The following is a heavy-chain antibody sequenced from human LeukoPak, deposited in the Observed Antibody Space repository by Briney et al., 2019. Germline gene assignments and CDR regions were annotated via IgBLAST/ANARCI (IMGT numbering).Heavy chain of an antibody. V-gene: IGHV3-53*01. J-gene: IGHJ3*02. Sequence: GGSLRLSCAASGFTVSSNFMNWVRQAPGKGLEWVTDYADSVKGRFTISRDNSKNTLYLQMNSLRAEDTAVYYCARDLLGGGTFDIWGQGTMVTVSS. CDR1: GFTVSSNF. D-gene: IGHD3-16*01. CDR3: ARDLLGGGTFDI.